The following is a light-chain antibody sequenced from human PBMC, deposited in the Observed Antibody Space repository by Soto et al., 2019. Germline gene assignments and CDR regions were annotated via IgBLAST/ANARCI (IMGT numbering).Light chain of an antibody. J-gene: IGKJ2*03. Sequence: DIVMTQSPDSLAVSLGERATINCKSSQSVLYSSNNNNYLAWYQQKPGQPPKMVIYWASTREVGVPDRFSGSGSGTDFTLTISSLQAEDVAVYYCQQYYSTTPSFGQGTKLEIK. CDR2: WAS. CDR1: QSVLYSSNNNNY. V-gene: IGKV4-1*01. CDR3: QQYYSTTPS.